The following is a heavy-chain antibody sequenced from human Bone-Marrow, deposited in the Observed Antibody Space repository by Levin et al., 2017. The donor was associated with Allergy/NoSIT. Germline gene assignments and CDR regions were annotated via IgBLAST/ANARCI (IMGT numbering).Heavy chain of an antibody. CDR1: GGTPESYS. V-gene: IGHV1-69*02. J-gene: IGHJ6*02. Sequence: SVKVSCKAAGGTPESYSFNWVRQAPGQGPEWMGRIIPILGMTDYAQKFQGRVTISADISTSTAYMDLSSLTPEDTAVYYCAGGLRGIIQYYGMDVWGQGTTVTVSS. D-gene: IGHD3-16*02. CDR2: IIPILGMT. CDR3: AGGLRGIIQYYGMDV.